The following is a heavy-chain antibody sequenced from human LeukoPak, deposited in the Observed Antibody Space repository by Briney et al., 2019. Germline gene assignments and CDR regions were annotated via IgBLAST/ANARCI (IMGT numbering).Heavy chain of an antibody. CDR2: ISSSSSYI. D-gene: IGHD6-6*01. V-gene: IGHV3-21*01. J-gene: IGHJ4*02. CDR1: GFTFSSYS. CDR3: ARDPFEYSSSATSYYFDY. Sequence: GGSLRLSCAASGFTFSSYSMNWVRQAPGKGLEWVSSISSSSSYIYYADSVKGRFTISRDNAKNSLYLQMNSLRAEDTAVYYCARDPFEYSSSATSYYFDYWGQGTLVTVSS.